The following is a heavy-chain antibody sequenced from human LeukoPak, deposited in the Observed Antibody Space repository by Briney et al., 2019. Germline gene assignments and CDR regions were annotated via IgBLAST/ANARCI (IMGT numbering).Heavy chain of an antibody. CDR2: IYHSGST. Sequence: PSETLSLTCTVSGYSISSGYYWGWIRQPPGKGLEWIGNIYHSGSTYYNPSLKSRVTISVDTSKNQFSLKLSSVTAADTAVYYCARDSDHTAMVLKSFDYWGQGTLVTVSS. J-gene: IGHJ4*02. CDR3: ARDSDHTAMVLKSFDY. D-gene: IGHD5-18*01. V-gene: IGHV4-38-2*02. CDR1: GYSISSGYY.